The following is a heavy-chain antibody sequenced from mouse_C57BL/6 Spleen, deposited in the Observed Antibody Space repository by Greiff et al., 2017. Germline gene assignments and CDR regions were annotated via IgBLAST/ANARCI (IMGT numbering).Heavy chain of an antibody. D-gene: IGHD2-1*01. CDR1: GFTFSDYG. J-gene: IGHJ3*01. CDR2: ISSGSSTI. V-gene: IGHV5-17*01. Sequence: EVQLQQSGGGLVKPGGSLKLSCAASGFTFSDYGMHWVRQAPEKGLEWVAYISSGSSTIYYADTVKGRFTISRDNAKNTLFLQMTSLRSEDTAMYYCANGEGNPWFAYWGQGTLVTVSA. CDR3: ANGEGNPWFAY.